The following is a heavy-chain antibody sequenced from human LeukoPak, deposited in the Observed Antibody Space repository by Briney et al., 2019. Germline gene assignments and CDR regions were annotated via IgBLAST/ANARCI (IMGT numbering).Heavy chain of an antibody. CDR3: ARDGGWELLGGVANWFDP. J-gene: IGHJ5*02. CDR2: IYYSGST. Sequence: PSETLSLTCTVSGGSISSSSYYWGWIRQPPGKGLEWIGSIYYSGSTYYNPSLKSRVTISVDTSKNQFSLKLSSVTAADTAVYYCARDGGWELLGGVANWFDPWGQGTLVTVSS. CDR1: GGSISSSSYY. V-gene: IGHV4-39*07. D-gene: IGHD1-26*01.